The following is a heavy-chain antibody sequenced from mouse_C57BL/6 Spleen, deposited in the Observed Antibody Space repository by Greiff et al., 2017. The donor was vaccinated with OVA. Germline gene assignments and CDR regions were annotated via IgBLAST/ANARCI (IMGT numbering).Heavy chain of an antibody. V-gene: IGHV1-53*01. CDR2: INPSNGGT. CDR1: GYTFTSYW. Sequence: VQLQQPGTELVKPGASVKLSCKASGYTFTSYWMHWVKQRPGQGLEWIGNINPSNGGTNYNEKFKSKATLTVDQSSSTAYMQLSSLTSEDSAVYYCASLYYSNYAYFDYWGQGTTLTVSS. D-gene: IGHD2-5*01. CDR3: ASLYYSNYAYFDY. J-gene: IGHJ2*01.